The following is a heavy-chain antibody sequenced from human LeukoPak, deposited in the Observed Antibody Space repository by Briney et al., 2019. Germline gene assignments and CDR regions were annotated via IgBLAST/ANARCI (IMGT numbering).Heavy chain of an antibody. CDR2: ISERGGST. V-gene: IGHV3-23*01. CDR1: GISLSNYA. D-gene: IGHD3-10*01. J-gene: IGHJ4*02. Sequence: GGSLRLSCVVSGISLSNYAMTWVRQAPGKGLEWVSYISERGGSTTYAGSVKVRFTISSDTSLNTLYLQMKNLRAEDTAVYFCAKRGVVIRGLLVIGYHQEAYHYDFWGQGVLVTVSS. CDR3: AKRGVVIRGLLVIGYHQEAYHYDF.